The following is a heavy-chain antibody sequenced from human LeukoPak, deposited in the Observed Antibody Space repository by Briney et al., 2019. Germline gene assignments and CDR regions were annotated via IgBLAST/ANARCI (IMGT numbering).Heavy chain of an antibody. V-gene: IGHV4-30-2*01. CDR1: GGSISSGGYY. Sequence: SETLSLTCTVSGGSISSGGYYWSWIRQPPGKGLEWIGYIYHSGSTYYNPSLKSRVTISVDTSKNQFSLKLSSVTAADTAVYYCARQRYSSSWADYWGQGTLVTVSS. D-gene: IGHD6-13*01. CDR2: IYHSGST. J-gene: IGHJ4*02. CDR3: ARQRYSSSWADY.